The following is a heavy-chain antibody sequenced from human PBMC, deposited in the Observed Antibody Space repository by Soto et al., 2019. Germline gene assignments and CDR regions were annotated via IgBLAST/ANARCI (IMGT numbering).Heavy chain of an antibody. CDR3: ARSQLAWSPPNWFDP. J-gene: IGHJ5*02. D-gene: IGHD2-8*02. CDR2: IKQDGSEK. Sequence: GGSLRLSCAASGFTFSSYWMSWVRQAPGKGLEWVANIKQDGSEKYYVDSVKGRFTISRDNAKNSLYLQMNSLRAEDTAVYYCARSQLAWSPPNWFDPWGQGTLVTVSS. CDR1: GFTFSSYW. V-gene: IGHV3-7*01.